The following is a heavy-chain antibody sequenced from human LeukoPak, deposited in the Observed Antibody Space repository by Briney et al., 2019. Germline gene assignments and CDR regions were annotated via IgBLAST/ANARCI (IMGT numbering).Heavy chain of an antibody. D-gene: IGHD3-3*01. CDR2: IYTSGST. Sequence: SQTLSLTCTVSGGSISSGSYYWSWIRQPAGKGLEWIGRIYTSGSTNYNPSLKSRVTISVDTSENQFSLKLSSVTAADTAVYYCARASIFWGFSFGDYWGQGTLVTVSS. V-gene: IGHV4-61*02. CDR3: ARASIFWGFSFGDY. CDR1: GGSISSGSYY. J-gene: IGHJ4*02.